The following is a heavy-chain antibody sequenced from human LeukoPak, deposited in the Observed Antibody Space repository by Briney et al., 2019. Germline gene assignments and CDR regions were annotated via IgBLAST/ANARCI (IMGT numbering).Heavy chain of an antibody. CDR2: IYYSGST. Sequence: PSETLSLTCTVSGGSISSSSYYWGWIRQPPGKGLEWIGSIYYSGSTYYNPSLKSRVTISVDTSKNQFSLKLSSVTAAATAVYSCARHFGGVYNVDYGGRGPGVPVSS. V-gene: IGHV4-39*01. CDR1: GGSISSSSYY. D-gene: IGHD3-16*01. J-gene: IGHJ4*02. CDR3: ARHFGGVYNVDY.